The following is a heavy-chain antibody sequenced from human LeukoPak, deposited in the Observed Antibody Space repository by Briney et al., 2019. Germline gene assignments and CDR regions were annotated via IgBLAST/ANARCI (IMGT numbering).Heavy chain of an antibody. D-gene: IGHD3-10*01. Sequence: PGGSLRLSCAASGFTFSSYGMHWVRQAPGKGLEWVAVIWYDGSNKYYADSVKGRFTISRDNSKNTLYLQMNSLRAEDTAVYYCARGSMVRGTPRYFDYWGQGTLVTVSS. J-gene: IGHJ4*02. CDR3: ARGSMVRGTPRYFDY. CDR1: GFTFSSYG. CDR2: IWYDGSNK. V-gene: IGHV3-33*01.